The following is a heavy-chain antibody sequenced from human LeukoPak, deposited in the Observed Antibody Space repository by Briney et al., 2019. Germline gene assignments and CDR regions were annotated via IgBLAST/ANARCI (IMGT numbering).Heavy chain of an antibody. J-gene: IGHJ4*02. Sequence: ASVKVSCKSSGYSFTSYGIGGGPQAPGQGLEWMGWISTYNGNKNYAQKFQGRVTMTTDRSTSTAYMELRNLRSDDTAIYYCARVDQTLFDYWGQGTLVTVSP. V-gene: IGHV1-18*01. CDR3: ARVDQTLFDY. D-gene: IGHD3-9*01. CDR2: ISTYNGNK. CDR1: GYSFTSYG.